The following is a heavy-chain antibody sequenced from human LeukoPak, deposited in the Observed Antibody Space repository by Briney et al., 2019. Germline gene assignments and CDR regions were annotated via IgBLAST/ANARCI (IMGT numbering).Heavy chain of an antibody. J-gene: IGHJ6*02. CDR1: GFTFSSYT. D-gene: IGHD3-3*01. CDR2: ITSGSSYI. Sequence: PGGSLRLSCAASGFTFSSYTMNWVRQAPGKGLEWVSSITSGSSYIYYADSLKGRFTISRDNAKNSLYLQVNSLRAEDTAVYYCARDLSRIWSGYHTMDVWGQGATVTVSS. CDR3: ARDLSRIWSGYHTMDV. V-gene: IGHV3-21*01.